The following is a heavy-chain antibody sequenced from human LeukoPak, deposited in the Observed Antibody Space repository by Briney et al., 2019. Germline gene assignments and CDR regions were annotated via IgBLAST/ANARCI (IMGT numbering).Heavy chain of an antibody. Sequence: ASVKVSCKASGYTFTGYYMHWVRQAPGQGLEWMGWMNPNSGNTGYAQKFQGRVTITRNTSISTAYMELSSLRSEDTAVYYCARGDISGSYEYYFDYWGQGTLVTVSS. CDR2: MNPNSGNT. D-gene: IGHD1-26*01. J-gene: IGHJ4*02. V-gene: IGHV1-8*03. CDR1: GYTFTGYY. CDR3: ARGDISGSYEYYFDY.